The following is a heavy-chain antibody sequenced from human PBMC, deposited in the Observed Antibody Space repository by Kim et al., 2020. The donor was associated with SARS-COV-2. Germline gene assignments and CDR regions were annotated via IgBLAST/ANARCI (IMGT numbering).Heavy chain of an antibody. D-gene: IGHD5-18*01. CDR1: GFTFSSYG. J-gene: IGHJ6*02. Sequence: GGSLRLSCAASGFTFSSYGMHWVRQAPGKGLEWVAVIWYDGSNKYYADSVKGRFTISRDNSKNTLYLQMNSLRAEDTAVYYCARVMDTDMVWYYYGMDAWGPGTPVTVSS. V-gene: IGHV3-33*01. CDR2: IWYDGSNK. CDR3: ARVMDTDMVWYYYGMDA.